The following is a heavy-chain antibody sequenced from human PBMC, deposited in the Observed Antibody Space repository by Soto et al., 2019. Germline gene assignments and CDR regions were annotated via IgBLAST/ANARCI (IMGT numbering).Heavy chain of an antibody. J-gene: IGHJ4*02. V-gene: IGHV2-26*01. D-gene: IGHD3-16*02. CDR2: IFSNDEK. CDR1: GFSLSNARMG. CDR3: ARIYRTHEGYFDY. Sequence: QVTLKESGPVLVKPTETLTLTCTVSGFSLSNARMGVSWIRQPPGKPLEWLAHIFSNDEKSYSTSLKSRLTISKATSTGQVVLTMTNMDPVDTATYYGARIYRTHEGYFDYWGQGTLVTVSS.